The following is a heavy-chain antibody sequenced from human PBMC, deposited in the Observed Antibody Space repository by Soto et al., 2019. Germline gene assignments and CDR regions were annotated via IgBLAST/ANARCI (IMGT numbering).Heavy chain of an antibody. V-gene: IGHV4-59*01. J-gene: IGHJ1*01. CDR1: GGSISSYY. CDR2: IYDSGST. D-gene: IGHD3-22*01. Sequence: SETLSLTYTVSGGSISSYYWSWIRQPPGKGLEWIGYIYDSGSTNYNPSLKSRVTISVDTSKNQFSLKLSSVTAADTAVYYCARDHGESSGPLQHWGQGTLVTVSS. CDR3: ARDHGESSGPLQH.